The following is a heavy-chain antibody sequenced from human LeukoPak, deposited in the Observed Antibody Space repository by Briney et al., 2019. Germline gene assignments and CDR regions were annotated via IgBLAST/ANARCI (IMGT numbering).Heavy chain of an antibody. D-gene: IGHD3-22*01. Sequence: GGSLRLSCAASGFTFSSYSMNWVRQAPGKGLEWVSSISSSSSYIYYADSVKGRFTISRDNAKNSLYLQMNSLRAEDTAVYYCARETPKYYDSSGYLWSYMDVWGKGTTVTVSS. V-gene: IGHV3-21*01. CDR3: ARETPKYYDSSGYLWSYMDV. J-gene: IGHJ6*03. CDR1: GFTFSSYS. CDR2: ISSSSSYI.